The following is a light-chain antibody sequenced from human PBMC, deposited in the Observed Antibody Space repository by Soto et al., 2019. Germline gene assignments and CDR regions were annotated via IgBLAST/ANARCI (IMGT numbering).Light chain of an antibody. CDR2: AAS. Sequence: DIQMTQSPSSLSASVGDRVTITCRASQGISNYLAWYQQKPGKVPKLLIYAASTLQSGVPSRFSGSGSGTGFTLTISSLQTEDVATYYCQKYNSAPRTFGQGTKVEIK. CDR1: QGISNY. J-gene: IGKJ1*01. CDR3: QKYNSAPRT. V-gene: IGKV1-27*01.